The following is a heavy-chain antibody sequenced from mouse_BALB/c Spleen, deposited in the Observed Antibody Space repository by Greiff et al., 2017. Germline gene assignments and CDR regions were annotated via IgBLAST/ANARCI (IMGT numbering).Heavy chain of an antibody. Sequence: EVMLVESGGGLVKPGGSLKLSCAASGFTFSSYAMSWVRQSPEKRLEWVAEISSGGSYTYYPDTVTGRFTISRDNAKNTLYLEMSSLRSEDTAMYYCARVYGSHYFDYWGQGTTLTVSS. V-gene: IGHV5-9-4*01. CDR2: ISSGGSYT. CDR3: ARVYGSHYFDY. D-gene: IGHD1-1*01. J-gene: IGHJ2*01. CDR1: GFTFSSYA.